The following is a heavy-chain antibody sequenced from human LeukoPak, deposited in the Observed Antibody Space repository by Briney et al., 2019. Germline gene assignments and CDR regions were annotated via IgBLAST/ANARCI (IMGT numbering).Heavy chain of an antibody. CDR3: ARANLGRPVGYCSGGSCYSDSSWFDP. CDR1: GGTFSSYA. J-gene: IGHJ5*02. Sequence: SVKVSCKASGGTFSSYAISWVRQAPGQGLEWMGRIIPIFGIANYAQKFQGRVTITADKSTSTAYMELSSLRSEDTAVYYCARANLGRPVGYCSGGSCYSDSSWFDPWGQGTLVTVSS. CDR2: IIPIFGIA. V-gene: IGHV1-69*04. D-gene: IGHD2-15*01.